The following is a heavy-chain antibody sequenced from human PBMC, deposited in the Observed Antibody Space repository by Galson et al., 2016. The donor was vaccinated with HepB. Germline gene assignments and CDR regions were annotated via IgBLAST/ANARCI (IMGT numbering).Heavy chain of an antibody. D-gene: IGHD6-13*01. J-gene: IGHJ1*01. CDR1: GYMFTGFY. Sequence: SVKISCKASGYMFTGFYMHWVRQAPGQGLEWMGWINAYTGHTNYSQKFQGRVTMTRDTSTSTVYMELSSLRSEDTAVYYCARASSRDSSSWYGAEYFQHWGQGTLVTVSS. CDR3: ARASSRDSSSWYGAEYFQH. CDR2: INAYTGHT. V-gene: IGHV1-2*02.